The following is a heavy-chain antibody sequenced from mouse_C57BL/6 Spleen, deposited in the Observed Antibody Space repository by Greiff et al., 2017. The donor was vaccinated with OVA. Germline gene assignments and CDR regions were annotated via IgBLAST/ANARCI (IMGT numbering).Heavy chain of an antibody. J-gene: IGHJ4*01. CDR2: IYPGDGDT. CDR3: ARDYAHAMDY. Sequence: QVQLQQSGPELVKPGASVKISCKASGYAFSSSWMNWVKQRPGKGLEWIGRIYPGDGDTNYNGKFKGKATLTADKSSSTAYMQRSSLTSEDSAVYFCARDYAHAMDYWGQGTSVTVSS. V-gene: IGHV1-82*01. D-gene: IGHD1-1*02. CDR1: GYAFSSSW.